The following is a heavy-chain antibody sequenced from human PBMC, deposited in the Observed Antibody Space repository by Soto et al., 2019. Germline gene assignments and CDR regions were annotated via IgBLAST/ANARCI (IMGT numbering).Heavy chain of an antibody. CDR2: INTNTGNP. CDR1: GYTFTSYA. Sequence: ASVKVSCKASGYTFTSYAMNWVRQAPGQGLEWMGWINTNTGNPTYAQGFTGRFVFSLDTSVSTAYLQISSLKAEDTAVYYCASEYSSSSHYYYYYMDVWGKGTTVTVSS. D-gene: IGHD6-6*01. J-gene: IGHJ6*03. CDR3: ASEYSSSSHYYYYYMDV. V-gene: IGHV7-4-1*02.